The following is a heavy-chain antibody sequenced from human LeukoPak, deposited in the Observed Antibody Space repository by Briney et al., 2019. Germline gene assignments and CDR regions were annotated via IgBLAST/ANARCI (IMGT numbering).Heavy chain of an antibody. CDR3: AGFPAGRGVITYFLLDG. CDR2: IIPIFGTA. V-gene: IGHV1-69*13. CDR1: GGTFSSYA. J-gene: IGHJ6*03. Sequence: ASVKVSCKASGGTFSSYAISWVRQAPGQGLEWMGGIIPIFGTANYAQMFQGRVTITADESTSTAYMELSSLRSEDTAVYYCAGFPAGRGVITYFLLDGLGKGTT. D-gene: IGHD3-10*01.